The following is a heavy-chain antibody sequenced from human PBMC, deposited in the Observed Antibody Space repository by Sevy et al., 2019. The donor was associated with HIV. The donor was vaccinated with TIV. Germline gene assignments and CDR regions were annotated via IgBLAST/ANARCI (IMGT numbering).Heavy chain of an antibody. CDR2: ISSSSSTI. V-gene: IGHV3-48*02. D-gene: IGHD3-10*01. CDR3: ARHHYYGSGSYYDAFDI. CDR1: GFTFSSYS. J-gene: IGHJ3*02. Sequence: GGSLRLSCAASGFTFSSYSMNWVRQAPGKGLEWVSYISSSSSTIYYADSVKGRFTISRDNAKNSLYLQMNSLRDEDTAVYYCARHHYYGSGSYYDAFDIWGQGTMVTVSS.